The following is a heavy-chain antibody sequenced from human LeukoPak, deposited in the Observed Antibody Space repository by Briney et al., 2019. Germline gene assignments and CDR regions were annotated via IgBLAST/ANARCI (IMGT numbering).Heavy chain of an antibody. V-gene: IGHV3-21*01. Sequence: GGSLRLSCAASGFTFSSYSMNWVRQAPGKGLEWVSSISSSSSSYIYYADSVKGRFTISRDNAKNSLYLQMNSLRAEDTAVYYCASDHYDSSGYQHGGAFDIWGQGTMVTVSS. D-gene: IGHD3-22*01. CDR2: ISSSSSSYI. CDR3: ASDHYDSSGYQHGGAFDI. CDR1: GFTFSSYS. J-gene: IGHJ3*02.